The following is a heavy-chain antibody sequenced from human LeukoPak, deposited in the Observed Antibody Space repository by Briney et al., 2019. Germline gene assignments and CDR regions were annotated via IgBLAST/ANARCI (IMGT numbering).Heavy chain of an antibody. CDR2: ISSGGSTI. D-gene: IGHD6-19*01. J-gene: IGHJ4*02. V-gene: IGHV3-11*04. Sequence: GGSLRLSCAASGFTFSDYYMSWIRQAPGTGLEWVSYISSGGSTIYYADAVKGRFTISRDNAKNSLYLQMNSLRAEDTAVYYCARVGRGWELDYWGQGTLVTVSS. CDR3: ARVGRGWELDY. CDR1: GFTFSDYY.